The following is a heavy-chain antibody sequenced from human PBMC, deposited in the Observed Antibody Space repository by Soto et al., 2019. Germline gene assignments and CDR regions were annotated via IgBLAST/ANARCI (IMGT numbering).Heavy chain of an antibody. Sequence: GGSLRLSCAASGFTFTSYWMHWVRQVPGKGLVWVSRINGDGSYASYADFVKGRFTISRDNAKNTVHLQMNSLSAEDTAVYYCARDFTTAETPGDDFAYWGQGIPVTVSS. D-gene: IGHD4-17*01. CDR1: GFTFTSYW. J-gene: IGHJ4*02. CDR2: INGDGSYA. CDR3: ARDFTTAETPGDDFAY. V-gene: IGHV3-74*01.